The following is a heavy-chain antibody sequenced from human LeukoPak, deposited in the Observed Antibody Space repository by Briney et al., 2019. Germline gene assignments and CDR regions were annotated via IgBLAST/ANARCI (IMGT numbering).Heavy chain of an antibody. CDR2: ISGSGGST. CDR3: AKDRRKYLPFIPPRDY. J-gene: IGHJ4*02. V-gene: IGHV3-23*01. Sequence: GGSLRLSCAASGFTFSSYAMSWVRQAPGKGLEWVSAISGSGGSTYYADSVKGRFTISRDNSKNTLYLQMNSLRAEDTAVYYCAKDRRKYLPFIPPRDYWGQGTLVTVSS. D-gene: IGHD2-21*01. CDR1: GFTFSSYA.